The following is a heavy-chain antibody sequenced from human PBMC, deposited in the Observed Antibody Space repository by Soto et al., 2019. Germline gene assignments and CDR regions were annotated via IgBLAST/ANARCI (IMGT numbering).Heavy chain of an antibody. Sequence: EVQEVESGGGLVQPGGSLKLSCTPSGFTFSGSAVNWVRQASGKGLEWVGRIRSKANSYATSFAASVKGRFTISRDDLKNTAYLKMNSLKAEDTAVYYCTIDRYYYVRSGYVFDYWCQGTLVTGSS. J-gene: IGHJ4*02. D-gene: IGHD3-22*01. V-gene: IGHV3-73*02. CDR3: TIDRYYYVRSGYVFDY. CDR2: IRSKANSYAT. CDR1: GFTFSGSA.